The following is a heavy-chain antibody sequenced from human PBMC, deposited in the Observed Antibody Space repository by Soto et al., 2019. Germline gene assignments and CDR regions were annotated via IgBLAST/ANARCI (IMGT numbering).Heavy chain of an antibody. D-gene: IGHD6-13*01. Sequence: PSEILSLTCADYGGSFSGYYWNWIRQPPGKGLEWIGEINHSGSTNYNPSLKSRVTISIDTSKNQFSLKLSSVTAADTAVYYCARGVGIAAAGTFLEYWGQGTLVTVSS. V-gene: IGHV4-34*01. CDR3: ARGVGIAAAGTFLEY. J-gene: IGHJ4*02. CDR1: GGSFSGYY. CDR2: INHSGST.